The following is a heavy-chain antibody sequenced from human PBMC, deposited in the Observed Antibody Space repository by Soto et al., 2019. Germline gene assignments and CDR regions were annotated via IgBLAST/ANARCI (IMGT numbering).Heavy chain of an antibody. Sequence: EVQLVESGGGLVQPGRSLRLSCAASGFTFDDYAMHWVRQAPGKGLEWVSGISWNSGSIGYADSVKGRFTISRDNAKNSLYLQMNSLRAEDTALYYCAKDGGGGIYYYYYMDVWGKGTTVTVSS. V-gene: IGHV3-9*01. CDR1: GFTFDDYA. CDR2: ISWNSGSI. CDR3: AKDGGGGIYYYYYMDV. J-gene: IGHJ6*03. D-gene: IGHD3-16*01.